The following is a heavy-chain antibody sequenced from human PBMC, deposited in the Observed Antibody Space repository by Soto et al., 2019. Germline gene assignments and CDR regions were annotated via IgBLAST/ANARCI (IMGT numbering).Heavy chain of an antibody. Sequence: VQLVESGGGVVQPGRSLRLSCAASGFTFSSYGMHWVRQAPGKGLEWVAVISYDGSNKYYADSVKGRFTISRDNSKNTLYLQMNSLRAEDTAVYYCAKDAVGYCSSTSCYLGYWGQGTLVTVSS. J-gene: IGHJ4*02. D-gene: IGHD2-2*01. CDR2: ISYDGSNK. V-gene: IGHV3-30*18. CDR3: AKDAVGYCSSTSCYLGY. CDR1: GFTFSSYG.